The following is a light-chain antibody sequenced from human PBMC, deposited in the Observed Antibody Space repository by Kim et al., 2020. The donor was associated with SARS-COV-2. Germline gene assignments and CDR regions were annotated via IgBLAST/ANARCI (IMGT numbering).Light chain of an antibody. CDR1: SSDVGTFNY. V-gene: IGLV2-8*01. CDR2: EVT. Sequence: GQSVTISCTGTSSDVGTFNYVSWYQKHPGKAPKLIIYEVTKRPSGVPDRFSGSKSGNTASLTVSGLQAEDEAEYYCSSYGGRNNLVFGTGTKVTVL. J-gene: IGLJ1*01. CDR3: SSYGGRNNLV.